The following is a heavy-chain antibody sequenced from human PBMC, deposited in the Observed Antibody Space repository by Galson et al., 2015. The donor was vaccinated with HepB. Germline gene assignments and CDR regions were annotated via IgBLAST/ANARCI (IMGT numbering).Heavy chain of an antibody. V-gene: IGHV6-1*01. D-gene: IGHD6-6*01. J-gene: IGHJ6*03. CDR2: TYYRSKWYN. CDR1: GDSVSSNSAA. Sequence: CAISGDSVSSNSAAWNWIRQSPSRGLEWLGRTYYRSKWYNDYAVSVKSRITINPDTSKNQFSLQLNSVTPEDTAVYYCARGLGGKYSSSDLGYYYYMDVWGKGTTVTVSS. CDR3: ARGLGGKYSSSDLGYYYYMDV.